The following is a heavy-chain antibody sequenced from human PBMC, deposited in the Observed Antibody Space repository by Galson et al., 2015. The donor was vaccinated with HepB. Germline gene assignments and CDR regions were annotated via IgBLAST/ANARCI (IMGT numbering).Heavy chain of an antibody. J-gene: IGHJ6*03. Sequence: SVKVSCKASGGTFSSYAISWVRQAPGQGLEWMGGIIPIFGTANYAQKFQGRVTITADESTSTAYMELSSLRSEDTAVYYCARDSNRNYGPYYYYYYMDVWGKGTTVTVSS. V-gene: IGHV1-69*13. CDR1: GGTFSSYA. CDR3: ARDSNRNYGPYYYYYYMDV. D-gene: IGHD1-7*01. CDR2: IIPIFGTA.